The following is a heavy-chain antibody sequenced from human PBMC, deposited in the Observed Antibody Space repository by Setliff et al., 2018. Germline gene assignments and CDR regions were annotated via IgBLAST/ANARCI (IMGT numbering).Heavy chain of an antibody. CDR3: ARVDFTMIQGVLGL. Sequence: SETLSLTCNVSGGSASSTSHYWGWIRQPPGKGMEWIGSVYYSGYTYYNPSLQSRVTISVDMSKNQFSMKLTSVTAADTAVYYCARVDFTMIQGVLGLWGQGTLVTVPS. CDR1: GGSASSTSHY. CDR2: VYYSGYT. J-gene: IGHJ1*01. V-gene: IGHV4-39*07. D-gene: IGHD3-10*01.